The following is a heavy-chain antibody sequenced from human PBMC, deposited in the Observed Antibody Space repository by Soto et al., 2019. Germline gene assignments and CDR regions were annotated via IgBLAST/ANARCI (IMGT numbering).Heavy chain of an antibody. J-gene: IGHJ4*02. CDR3: ARDTLGGADDFCR. V-gene: IGHV3-66*01. Sequence: EVQLVESGGGLVQPGGSLRLSCAASGFSVSNLYMTWVRQAPGKGLEWVSVISSGGSAYYADSVKGSFTITRDNSKNTLYNEMKSLRAGDTDVYYCARDTLGGADDFCRGGQGTLVTVSS. D-gene: IGHD3-3*01. CDR2: ISSGGSA. CDR1: GFSVSNLY.